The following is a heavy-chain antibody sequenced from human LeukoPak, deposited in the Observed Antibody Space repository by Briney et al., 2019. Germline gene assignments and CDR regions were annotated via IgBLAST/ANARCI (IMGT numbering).Heavy chain of an antibody. CDR2: IAPSDSYT. Sequence: GESLQISCRVSGYSFPSYWITWVRQVPGKGLEWMGRIAPSDSYTNYNPSFEGHVTMSVEKSITTVYLQWSSLKASDTAMYYCVRQPPGVYDTTQNWFDPWGQGTLVTVSS. V-gene: IGHV5-10-1*01. CDR1: GYSFPSYW. D-gene: IGHD3-22*01. J-gene: IGHJ5*02. CDR3: VRQPPGVYDTTQNWFDP.